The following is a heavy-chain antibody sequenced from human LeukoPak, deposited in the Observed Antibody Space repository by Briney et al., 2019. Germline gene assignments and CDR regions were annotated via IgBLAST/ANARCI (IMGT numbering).Heavy chain of an antibody. D-gene: IGHD3-10*01. CDR2: ISNNGGST. J-gene: IGHJ4*02. V-gene: IGHV3-64*01. CDR1: GFSFINYA. CDR3: ATVGPSGEYDY. Sequence: GGSLRLSCAASGFSFINYAMHWVRQAPGKGLEYVSAISNNGGSTYYANSVKGRFTISRDNSKNSLYLQMCSLTAGDTSVYYCATVGPSGEYDYWGQGTLVTVSS.